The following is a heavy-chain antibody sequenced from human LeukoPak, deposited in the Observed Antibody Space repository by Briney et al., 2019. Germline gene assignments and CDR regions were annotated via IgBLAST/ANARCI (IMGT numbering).Heavy chain of an antibody. D-gene: IGHD1-26*01. J-gene: IGHJ4*02. CDR2: ISSSSSYI. CDR1: GLTFSNYA. CDR3: ARGIDDGAGFDY. Sequence: GGSLRLSCAASGLTFSNYAMNWVRQAPGKGLEWVSSISSSSSYIYYADSVKGRFTISRDNAKNSLYLQMNSLRAEDTAVYYCARGIDDGAGFDYWGQGTLVTVSS. V-gene: IGHV3-21*01.